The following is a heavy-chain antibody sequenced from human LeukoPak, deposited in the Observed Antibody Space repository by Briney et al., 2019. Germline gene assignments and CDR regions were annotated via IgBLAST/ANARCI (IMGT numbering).Heavy chain of an antibody. J-gene: IGHJ3*02. CDR2: IYYSGST. Sequence: SETLSLTCTVSGGSVNSYYWSWIRQPPGKGLEWIGYIYYSGSTNYNPSLKSRVTISVDTSKNQFSLKLSSVTAADTAVYYCARVRASGGSSYAFDIWGQGTMVTVSS. V-gene: IGHV4-59*02. D-gene: IGHD6-6*01. CDR3: ARVRASGGSSYAFDI. CDR1: GGSVNSYY.